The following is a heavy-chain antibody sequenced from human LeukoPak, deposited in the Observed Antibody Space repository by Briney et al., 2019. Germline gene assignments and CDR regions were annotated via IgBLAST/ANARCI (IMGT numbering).Heavy chain of an antibody. CDR1: GFNFKDYP. Sequence: GRSLRLSCAASGFNFKDYPVHWVRQAPGKGLVWVAFISDNGSLKYYADSVKGRFTISRDNAKNSLYLQMNSLRAEDTALYYYARWVGAGALYYYYYMHVWGKGTTVTVSS. CDR3: ARWVGAGALYYYYYMHV. J-gene: IGHJ6*03. V-gene: IGHV3-30*04. CDR2: ISDNGSLK. D-gene: IGHD4-17*01.